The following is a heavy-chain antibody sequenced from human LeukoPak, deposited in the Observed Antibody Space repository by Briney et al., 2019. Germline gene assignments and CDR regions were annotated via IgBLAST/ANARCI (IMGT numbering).Heavy chain of an antibody. CDR2: VYYIGTA. J-gene: IGHJ5*02. V-gene: IGHV4-61*03. Sequence: SETLSLTCTVSGGSVSSPDSYWSWIRQPPGKGLEWIGNVYYIGTATYNSSLETRVTISVDKSKNHFSLILTSVTAADTAIYFCARNTSSSPWFDPWGQGTLVTVSS. CDR3: ARNTSSSPWFDP. CDR1: GGSVSSPDSY. D-gene: IGHD6-6*01.